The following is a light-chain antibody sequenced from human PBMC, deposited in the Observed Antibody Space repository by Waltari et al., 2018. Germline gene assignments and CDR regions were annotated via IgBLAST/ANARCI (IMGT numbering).Light chain of an antibody. CDR3: QAWDSSTAV. J-gene: IGLJ2*01. CDR2: QDS. CDR1: KLGDQY. V-gene: IGLV3-1*01. Sequence: SYELTQPPSVYVSPGQTASITCCGDKLGDQYACWYQQKPGQSPVLVIYQDSKRPSGSPERFSGSNSGNTATLTISGTQAMDEADYYCQAWDSSTAVFGGGTKLTVL.